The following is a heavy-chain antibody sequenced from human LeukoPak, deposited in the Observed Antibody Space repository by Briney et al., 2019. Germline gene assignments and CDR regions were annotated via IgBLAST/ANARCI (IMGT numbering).Heavy chain of an antibody. J-gene: IGHJ4*02. D-gene: IGHD3-10*01. V-gene: IGHV4-39*01. CDR1: GGSMSGSSNY. Sequence: SETLSLTCTVSGGSMSGSSNYWGWIRQPPGKGLVWIGSIYYGGDTYYNPSLKSRVTISADTSKNQFSLRLSSVTAADTAVYYCARGRHTYYYGSGSYYNLRHPYFDYWGQGTLVTVSS. CDR3: ARGRHTYYYGSGSYYNLRHPYFDY. CDR2: IYYGGDT.